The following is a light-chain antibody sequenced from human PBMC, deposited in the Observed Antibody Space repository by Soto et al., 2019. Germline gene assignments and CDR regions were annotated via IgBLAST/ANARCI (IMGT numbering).Light chain of an antibody. CDR1: QSVGSSY. V-gene: IGKV3D-7*01. J-gene: IGKJ1*01. CDR2: GAS. Sequence: EIVLTQSPGTLSLSPGERATLSCRASQSVGSSYLAWYQQKPGQAPRLLIYGASTRATGIPARFSGSGSGTDFTLTISSLQPEDFAVYYCQQYNNSPPWTFGQGTKVDIK. CDR3: QQYNNSPPWT.